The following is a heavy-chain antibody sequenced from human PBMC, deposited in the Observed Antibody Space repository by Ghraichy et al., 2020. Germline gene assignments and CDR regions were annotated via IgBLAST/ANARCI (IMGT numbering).Heavy chain of an antibody. Sequence: SVKVSCKASGGTFSRNAINWVRQAPGQGLEWMGRIIPVFGTADYAQKFQGRVTNTADEVTGTAYMELTSLTSDDTAVYYCARQTRPTDWYFDLWGRGTLVTVSS. V-gene: IGHV1-69*13. CDR3: ARQTRPTDWYFDL. CDR2: IIPVFGTA. J-gene: IGHJ2*01. D-gene: IGHD2-21*02. CDR1: GGTFSRNA.